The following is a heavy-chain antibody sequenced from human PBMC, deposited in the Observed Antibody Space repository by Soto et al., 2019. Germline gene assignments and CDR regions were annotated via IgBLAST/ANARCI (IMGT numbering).Heavy chain of an antibody. Sequence: SETLSLTCTVSGGSISSADYYWSWIRQPPGKGLYWIGYIYYSGSTYYNPSLKSRVTISVDTSKNQFSLKLSSVTAADTAVYYCARGRKGAGGDYFDYWGQGTRVTV. CDR2: IYYSGST. D-gene: IGHD4-17*01. CDR3: ARGRKGAGGDYFDY. CDR1: GGSISSADYY. V-gene: IGHV4-30-4*01. J-gene: IGHJ4*02.